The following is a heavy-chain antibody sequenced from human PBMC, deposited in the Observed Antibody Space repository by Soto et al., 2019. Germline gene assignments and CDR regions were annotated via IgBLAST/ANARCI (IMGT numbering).Heavy chain of an antibody. CDR1: GYPFIDYF. CDR3: VRGLKRRDLDY. CDR2: INPSSGET. D-gene: IGHD6-25*01. Sequence: GSVKVYFKASGYPFIDYFMQLVRQAPGQGLEWMGWINPSSGETTYAQKFQGRVTMTRDTSISTAYMDLITLRSDDTALYYCVRGLKRRDLDYWGQGTTVTVSS. J-gene: IGHJ4*02. V-gene: IGHV1-2*02.